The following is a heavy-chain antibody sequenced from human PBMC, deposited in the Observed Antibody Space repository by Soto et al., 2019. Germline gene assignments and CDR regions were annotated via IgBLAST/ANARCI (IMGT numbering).Heavy chain of an antibody. CDR2: ISGSGGST. D-gene: IGHD3-16*01. CDR1: GFTFSSYA. J-gene: IGHJ4*02. Sequence: GGSLRLSCAASGFTFSSYAMSWVRQAPGKGLEWVSAISGSGGSTYYADSVKGRFTISRDNSKNTLYLQMNSLRAEDTAVYYCAKVPTVTPGGVEYFDYWGQGTLVTVSS. CDR3: AKVPTVTPGGVEYFDY. V-gene: IGHV3-23*01.